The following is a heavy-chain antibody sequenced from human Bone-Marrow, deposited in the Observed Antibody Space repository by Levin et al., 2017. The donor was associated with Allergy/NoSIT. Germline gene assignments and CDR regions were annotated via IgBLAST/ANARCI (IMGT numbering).Heavy chain of an antibody. V-gene: IGHV3-11*01. J-gene: IGHJ4*02. Sequence: LSLTCAASGFSFSLYHMTWIRQAPGKGLEWISSISDTGTSMYYIDSLKGRFTISRDNAKKSVYLQMNSLRADDTAVYYCARDYCSGGSCSDSYWGQGTLVTVSS. CDR2: ISDTGTSM. CDR1: GFSFSLYH. CDR3: ARDYCSGGSCSDSY. D-gene: IGHD2-15*01.